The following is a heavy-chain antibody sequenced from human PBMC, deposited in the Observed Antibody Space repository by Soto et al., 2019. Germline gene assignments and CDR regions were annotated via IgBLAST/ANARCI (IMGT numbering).Heavy chain of an antibody. CDR3: ARSYDFWSGYYAPGP. V-gene: IGHV3-33*01. D-gene: IGHD3-3*01. J-gene: IGHJ5*02. CDR2: IWYDGSNK. Sequence: SLRLSCAASGFTFSSYGMHWVRQAPGKGLEWVAVIWYDGSNKYYADSVKGRFTISRDNSKNTLYLQMNSLRAEDTAVYYCARSYDFWSGYYAPGPWGQGTLVTVS. CDR1: GFTFSSYG.